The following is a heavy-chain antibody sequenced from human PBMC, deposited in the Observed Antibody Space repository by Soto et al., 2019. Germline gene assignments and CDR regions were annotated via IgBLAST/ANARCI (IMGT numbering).Heavy chain of an antibody. CDR3: ARSLLKVILPLGY. Sequence: QVQLVQSGAEVKKPGASVKVSCKASGYTFSGYYMHWVRQAPGHGLEWMGWINTLSGDTSFPQKFQGRLAMTRDTSIDTAFMEVSRLTSDDTAIYYCARSLLKVILPLGYWGQGTLVSVSS. CDR2: INTLSGDT. CDR1: GYTFSGYY. V-gene: IGHV1-2*02. J-gene: IGHJ4*02. D-gene: IGHD3-3*02.